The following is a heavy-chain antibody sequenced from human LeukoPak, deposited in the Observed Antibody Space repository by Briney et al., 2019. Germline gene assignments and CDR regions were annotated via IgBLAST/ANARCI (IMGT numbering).Heavy chain of an antibody. D-gene: IGHD3-9*01. CDR1: GGSVSSSTYY. Sequence: SETLSLTCTVSGGSVSSSTYYWGWIRQPPGEGLEWIGNIYYTGSTYSNPSLRSRVTMSVDTSKNQFSLKMSFVTAADTAVYYCARLRKGRYFDYIFDYWGQGALVTVSS. V-gene: IGHV4-39*01. CDR2: IYYTGST. J-gene: IGHJ4*02. CDR3: ARLRKGRYFDYIFDY.